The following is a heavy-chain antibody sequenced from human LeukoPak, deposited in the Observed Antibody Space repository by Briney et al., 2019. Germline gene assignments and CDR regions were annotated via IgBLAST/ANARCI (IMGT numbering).Heavy chain of an antibody. Sequence: PGGSLRPSCVASGFTFSNYAMSWVRQAPGKGLEWVSSISDGGGGTYYADSVKGRFTISRDNSKNTLYLLMNSLRAEDTAIYYCANRGKYYFDYWGQGTLVTVSS. J-gene: IGHJ4*02. V-gene: IGHV3-23*01. CDR1: GFTFSNYA. CDR2: ISDGGGGT. D-gene: IGHD3-10*01. CDR3: ANRGKYYFDY.